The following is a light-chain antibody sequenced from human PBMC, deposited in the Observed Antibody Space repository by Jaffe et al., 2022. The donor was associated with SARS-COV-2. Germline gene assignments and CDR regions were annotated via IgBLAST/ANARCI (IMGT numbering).Light chain of an antibody. Sequence: QLVLTQSPSASASLGASVKLTCTLSRGHSRYAIAWHQQQPEKGPRYLMKLNSDGSHNKGDGIPDRFSGSSSGAERYLTISSLQSEDEADYYCQTWGTGTVVFGGGTKLTVL. J-gene: IGLJ2*01. V-gene: IGLV4-69*01. CDR3: QTWGTGTVV. CDR2: LNSDGSH. CDR1: RGHSRYA.